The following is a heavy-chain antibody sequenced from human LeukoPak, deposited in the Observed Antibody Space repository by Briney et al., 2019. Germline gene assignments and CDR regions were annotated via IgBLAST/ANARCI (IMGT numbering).Heavy chain of an antibody. D-gene: IGHD6-19*01. Sequence: GGSLRLSCAASGITFSSNWMHWVRQAPGKGLVWVSRINSDGSSTSYADSVKGRFTISRDNAKNTLYLQMNSLRAEDTAVYYCAKQWLGIFDPWGQGTLVTVSS. CDR1: GITFSSNW. CDR3: AKQWLGIFDP. J-gene: IGHJ5*02. CDR2: INSDGSST. V-gene: IGHV3-74*01.